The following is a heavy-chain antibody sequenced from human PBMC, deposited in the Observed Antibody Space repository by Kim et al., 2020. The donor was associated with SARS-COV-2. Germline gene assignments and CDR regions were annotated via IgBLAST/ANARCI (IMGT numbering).Heavy chain of an antibody. D-gene: IGHD3-10*01. J-gene: IGHJ4*02. Sequence: GRFTISRDNSKNTLYLQMNSLRAEDTAVYYCARDGGALLWFGEAPQNFDYWGQGTLVTVSS. CDR3: ARDGGALLWFGEAPQNFDY. V-gene: IGHV3-30*01.